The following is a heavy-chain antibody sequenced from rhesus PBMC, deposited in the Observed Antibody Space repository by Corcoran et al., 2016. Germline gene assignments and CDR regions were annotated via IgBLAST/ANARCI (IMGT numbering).Heavy chain of an antibody. J-gene: IGHJ4*01. CDR2: INGETGNP. CDR1: GGSFSSYW. CDR3: ERYVAQVQSCDH. V-gene: IGHV4-80*01. Sequence: QVQLQESGPGLVKPSETLSLTCAVSGGSFSSYWWSWIRQPPGKGRVWIGVINGETGNPHNNPPLKRRVNMSKEASKNQVTLKLTSVTAADTAGYYCERYVAQVQSCDHWGQGVLVTVSS. D-gene: IGHD5-12*01.